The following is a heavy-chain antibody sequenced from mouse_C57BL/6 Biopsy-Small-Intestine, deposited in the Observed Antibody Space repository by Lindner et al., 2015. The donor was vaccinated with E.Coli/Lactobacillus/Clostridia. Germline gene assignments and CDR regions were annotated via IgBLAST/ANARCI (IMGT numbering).Heavy chain of an antibody. V-gene: IGHV1-18*01. CDR2: PDPENGET. J-gene: IGHJ4*01. CDR1: GYPLAELA. Sequence: SVKVSCKVSGYPLAELAIHWVRQAPGEGLKWVGGPDPENGETIFTQEFQGRVTLTEDKAADTAYMELRSLRSEDTAVYFCSATNLTSDYLRFWGQGTLVTVSS. CDR3: SATNLTSDYLRF. D-gene: IGHD2-4*01.